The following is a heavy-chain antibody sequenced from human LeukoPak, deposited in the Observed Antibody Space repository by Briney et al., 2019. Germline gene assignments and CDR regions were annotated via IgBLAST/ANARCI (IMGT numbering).Heavy chain of an antibody. V-gene: IGHV3-23*01. Sequence: PGGSLRLSCAASGFSFSTYATGWVRQAPGKGLEWVSIISDNGVYAYYADSVKGRFTISRDNSKDTLYLQMNSLRAEDTAVYYCSKRDIVAGVVDRWGQGTLVTVSS. CDR2: ISDNGVYA. CDR1: GFSFSTYA. J-gene: IGHJ4*02. CDR3: SKRDIVAGVVDR. D-gene: IGHD5-12*01.